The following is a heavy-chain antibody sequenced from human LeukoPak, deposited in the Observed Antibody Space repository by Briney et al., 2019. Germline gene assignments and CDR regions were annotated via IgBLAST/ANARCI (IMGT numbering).Heavy chain of an antibody. CDR2: MNPTSGNT. D-gene: IGHD4-17*01. Sequence: AASVTVSCKAFEYPFNTYDVHWVRQATGQGLEWMGWMNPTSGNTGYAQKFQDRVTITWNTSISTVYMELSSLRSDDTAVYYCARQGKWVTKYFDYWGQGTLVTVSS. CDR1: EYPFNTYD. J-gene: IGHJ4*02. V-gene: IGHV1-8*03. CDR3: ARQGKWVTKYFDY.